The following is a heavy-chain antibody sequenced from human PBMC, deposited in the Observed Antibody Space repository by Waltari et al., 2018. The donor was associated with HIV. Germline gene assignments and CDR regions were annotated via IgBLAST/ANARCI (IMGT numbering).Heavy chain of an antibody. CDR1: GGSISSGSYY. CDR2: FYTSGST. J-gene: IGHJ5*02. CDR3: ARAYYDFWSGTGSSGNWFDP. V-gene: IGHV4-61*02. Sequence: QVQLQESGPGLVKPSQTLSLTCTVSGGSISSGSYYWSWIRQPAGKGLELIGRFYTSGSTNYNPSLKSRVTISVDTSKNQFSLKLRSVTAADTAVYYCARAYYDFWSGTGSSGNWFDPWGQGTLVTVSS. D-gene: IGHD3-3*01.